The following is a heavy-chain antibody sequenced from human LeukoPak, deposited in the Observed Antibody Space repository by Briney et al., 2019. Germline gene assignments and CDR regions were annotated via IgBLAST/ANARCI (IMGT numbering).Heavy chain of an antibody. J-gene: IGHJ4*02. D-gene: IGHD3-10*01. CDR3: ARGDYISGTYFDY. CDR2: IYASGST. Sequence: SETLSLTCSVSGGSISSYYWNWIRQPAGKGLEWIGRIYASGSTNYNPSLKSRVTMSVDTSKNRFSLRLSSVTAADTAVYYCARGDYISGTYFDYWGQGTLVTVSS. V-gene: IGHV4-4*07. CDR1: GGSISSYY.